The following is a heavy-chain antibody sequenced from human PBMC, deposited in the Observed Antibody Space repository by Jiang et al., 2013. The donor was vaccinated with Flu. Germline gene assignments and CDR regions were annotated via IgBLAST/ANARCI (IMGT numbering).Heavy chain of an antibody. CDR1: GYSISSGYY. CDR2: IYHSGST. J-gene: IGHJ3*02. Sequence: AVPGYSISSGYYWGWIRQPPGKGLEWIGSIYHSGSTYYNPSLKSRVTISVDTSKNQFSLKLSSVTAADTAVYYCARDRGYYYDSSGLAAFDIWGQGTMVTVSS. V-gene: IGHV4-38-2*01. CDR3: ARDRGYYYDSSGLAAFDI. D-gene: IGHD3-22*01.